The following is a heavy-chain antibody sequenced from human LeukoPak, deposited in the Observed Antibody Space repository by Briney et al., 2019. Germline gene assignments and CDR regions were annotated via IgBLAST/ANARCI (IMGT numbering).Heavy chain of an antibody. V-gene: IGHV4-39*07. CDR3: ARISTLSGAADY. CDR2: IYYSGST. D-gene: IGHD1-26*01. Sequence: SETLSLTCTVSGGSISSSSYYWGWIRQPPGKGLEWIGSIYYSGSTYYNPSLKSRVTISVDTSKNQFSLKLSSVTAADTAVYYCARISTLSGAADYWGQGTQVTVSS. J-gene: IGHJ4*02. CDR1: GGSISSSSYY.